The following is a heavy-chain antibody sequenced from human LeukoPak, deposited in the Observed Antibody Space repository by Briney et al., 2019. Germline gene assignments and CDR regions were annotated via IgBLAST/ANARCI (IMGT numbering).Heavy chain of an antibody. CDR2: IRYDGSNK. D-gene: IGHD3-10*01. J-gene: IGHJ6*03. CDR3: AKGVYGSGSWIYYYYMDV. V-gene: IGHV3-30*02. Sequence: QPGGSLRLSCAASGFTLSSYWMSWVRQAPGKGLEWVAFIRYDGSNKYYADSVKGRFTISRDNSKNTLYLQMNSLRAEDTALYYCAKGVYGSGSWIYYYYMDVWGKGTTVTISS. CDR1: GFTLSSYW.